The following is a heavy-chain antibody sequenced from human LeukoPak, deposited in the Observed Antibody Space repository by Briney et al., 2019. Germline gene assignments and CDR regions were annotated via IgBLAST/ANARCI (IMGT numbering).Heavy chain of an antibody. CDR2: ISAYSGDT. CDR3: AREGNSSSSVEPKYNWFDP. D-gene: IGHD6-13*01. J-gene: IGHJ5*02. V-gene: IGHV1-18*01. CDR1: GYTFTSYG. Sequence: GASVKVSCKASGYTFTSYGISWVRQAPGQGLEWMGWISAYSGDTNYAHKFQGRVTMTTDTSTSTAYMGLRSLRSDDTAVYYCAREGNSSSSVEPKYNWFDPWGQGTLVTVSS.